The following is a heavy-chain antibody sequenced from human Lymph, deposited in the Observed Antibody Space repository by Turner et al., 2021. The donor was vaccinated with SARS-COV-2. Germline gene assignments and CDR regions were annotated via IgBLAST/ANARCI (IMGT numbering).Heavy chain of an antibody. D-gene: IGHD2-8*01. CDR1: GSQCSSCG. V-gene: IGHV3-33*08. Sequence: VKLWPSPAGALLAGSALTTAGGSAGSQCSSCGKHWGRKGPAKGLGWVGVIWYYGSSRNNANSAKSRCVITRDNSNNTLYLQMNSLGAEETAVYYCGRVKGFNGDDLRCYDGMDVWGQGTTVTVSS. CDR2: IWYYGSSR. J-gene: IGHJ6*02. CDR3: GRVKGFNGDDLRCYDGMDV.